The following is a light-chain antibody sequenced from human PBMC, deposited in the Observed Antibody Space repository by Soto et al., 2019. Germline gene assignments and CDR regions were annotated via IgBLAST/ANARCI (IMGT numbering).Light chain of an antibody. CDR1: QSFSSS. J-gene: IGKJ2*01. Sequence: EIVTTQSPDTLSVSPGERATLSCRASQSFSSSLAWYQQKPGQAPRLLIFDASTRAPGIPARFSGSGSGTEFTLTISRLLSEDFAVFYCQQYNNWPPYTFGQGTKVDIK. V-gene: IGKV3-15*01. CDR3: QQYNNWPPYT. CDR2: DAS.